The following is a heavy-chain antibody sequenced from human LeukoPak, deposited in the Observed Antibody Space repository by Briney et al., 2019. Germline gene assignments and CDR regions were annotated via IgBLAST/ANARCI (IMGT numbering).Heavy chain of an antibody. CDR1: GYTFTGYY. Sequence: ASVKVSCKASGYTFTGYYMHWVRQAPGQGLEWMGWINPNSGGTNYAQKFQGRVTMTRDTSISTAYMELSRLRSDDTAVYYSARNFYFDISGYYHYWGRRTLVTVSS. V-gene: IGHV1-2*02. D-gene: IGHD3-22*01. CDR2: INPNSGGT. CDR3: ARNFYFDISGYYHY. J-gene: IGHJ4*02.